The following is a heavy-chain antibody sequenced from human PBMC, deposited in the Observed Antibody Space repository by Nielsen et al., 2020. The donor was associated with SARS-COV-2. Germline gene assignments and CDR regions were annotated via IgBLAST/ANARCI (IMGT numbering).Heavy chain of an antibody. D-gene: IGHD6-6*01. V-gene: IGHV1-46*01. Sequence: ASVKVSCKASGYTFTSYYMHWVRQAPGQGLEWMGIINPSGGSTSYAQKFQGRVTMTRDTSTSTVYMELSSLRSEDTAVYYCARDILVMDSSSSFNYMDVWGKGTTVTVS. CDR3: ARDILVMDSSSSFNYMDV. CDR2: INPSGGST. CDR1: GYTFTSYY. J-gene: IGHJ6*03.